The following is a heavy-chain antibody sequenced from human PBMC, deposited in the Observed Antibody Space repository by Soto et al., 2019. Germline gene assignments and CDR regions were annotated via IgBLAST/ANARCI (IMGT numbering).Heavy chain of an antibody. Sequence: EVQLVESGGVLVQPGGSLRLSCAASGFTFSSYSMNWVRQAPGKGLEWVSYISSSSSTIYYADSVKGRFTISRDNAKNSLYLQKNSLSADDTAVYYCARDLNYGLFDYWGQGTLVTVSS. CDR2: ISSSSSTI. CDR3: ARDLNYGLFDY. V-gene: IGHV3-48*01. J-gene: IGHJ4*02. D-gene: IGHD4-17*01. CDR1: GFTFSSYS.